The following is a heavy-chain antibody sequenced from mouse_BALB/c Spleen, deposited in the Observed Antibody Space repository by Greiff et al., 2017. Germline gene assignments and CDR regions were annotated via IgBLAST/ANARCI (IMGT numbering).Heavy chain of an antibody. CDR1: GYSITSDYA. CDR3: ALGGYYARYAMDY. J-gene: IGHJ4*01. V-gene: IGHV3-2*02. D-gene: IGHD2-3*01. Sequence: EVKLQESGPGLVKPSQSLSLTCTVTGYSITSDYAWNWIRQFPGNKLEWMGYISYSGSTSYNPSLKSRISITRDTSKNQFFLQLNSVTTEDTATYYCALGGYYARYAMDYWGQGTSVTVSS. CDR2: ISYSGST.